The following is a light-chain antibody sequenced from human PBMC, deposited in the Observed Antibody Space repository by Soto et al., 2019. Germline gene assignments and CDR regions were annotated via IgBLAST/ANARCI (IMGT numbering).Light chain of an antibody. Sequence: QSALTQPASVSGSPGQSLTISCTGTSSDVGGYNYVSWYQHHPGKAPKLIIYDVSNRPSGVSIRFSGSKSDNTASLTISGLQPEDEADYHCSSYTTSNTRQIVFGTGTKVTVL. J-gene: IGLJ1*01. V-gene: IGLV2-14*03. CDR2: DVS. CDR3: SSYTTSNTRQIV. CDR1: SSDVGGYNY.